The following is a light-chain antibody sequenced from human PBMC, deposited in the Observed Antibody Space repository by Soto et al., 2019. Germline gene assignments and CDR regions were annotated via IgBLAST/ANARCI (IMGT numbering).Light chain of an antibody. CDR3: QLYGSSPKLT. Sequence: EIVLTQSPGTLSLSPGERATLSCRASQSVSSSYLAWYQQKPGQAPRLLIYDASTRATGIPDRFSGSGSGTEFTLTISRLEPEDFAVYYCQLYGSSPKLTFGGGTKVDIK. V-gene: IGKV3-20*01. CDR2: DAS. CDR1: QSVSSSY. J-gene: IGKJ4*01.